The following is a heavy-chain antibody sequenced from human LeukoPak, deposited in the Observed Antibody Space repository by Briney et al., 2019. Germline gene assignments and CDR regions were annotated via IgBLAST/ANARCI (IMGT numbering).Heavy chain of an antibody. CDR3: ARTYYDYVWGCYRPIDY. V-gene: IGHV3-21*01. CDR2: ISSSSSYI. CDR1: GFTFSSYS. D-gene: IGHD3-16*02. J-gene: IGHJ4*02. Sequence: RTGGSLGLSCAASGFTFSSYSMNWVRQAPGKGLEWVSSISSSSSYIYYADSVKGRFTISRDNAKNSLYLQMNSLRAEDTAVYYCARTYYDYVWGCYRPIDYWGQGTLVTVSS.